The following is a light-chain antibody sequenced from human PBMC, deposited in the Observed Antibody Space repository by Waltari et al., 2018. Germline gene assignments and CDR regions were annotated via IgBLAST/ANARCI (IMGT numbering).Light chain of an antibody. CDR1: RTVYSDY. Sequence: DTLLTPSPGTLSLSPGERPTLSCRASRTVYSDYLAWYQQKSGQAPSLLIYGVSNRATGVADRFSGSGSGTDFYLTITRLEPEDAAVYFCQHYGGFPWSFGQGTKVEIK. CDR2: GVS. CDR3: QHYGGFPWS. J-gene: IGKJ1*01. V-gene: IGKV3-20*01.